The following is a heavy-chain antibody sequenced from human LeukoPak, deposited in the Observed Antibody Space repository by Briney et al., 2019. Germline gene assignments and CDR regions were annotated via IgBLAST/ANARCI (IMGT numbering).Heavy chain of an antibody. Sequence: GGSRRLSCVDSGFIFSSYWMSWVRQAPGKGLEWVANIKPDGSESYYLDSVKGRFTISRDNAKNSPYLQMNSLRGEDTAVYYCANGKYYYPYWGQGTLVTVSS. V-gene: IGHV3-7*01. D-gene: IGHD3-10*01. CDR3: ANGKYYYPY. J-gene: IGHJ4*02. CDR1: GFIFSSYW. CDR2: IKPDGSES.